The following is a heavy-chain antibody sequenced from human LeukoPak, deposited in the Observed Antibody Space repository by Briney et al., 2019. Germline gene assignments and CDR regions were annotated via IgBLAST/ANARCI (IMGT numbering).Heavy chain of an antibody. CDR3: AKDDTLRFLEWLLPNWFDP. Sequence: HTGGSLRLSCAASGFTFSSYGMHWVRQAPGKGLEWVAFIRYDGSNKYYADSVKGRFTISRDNSKNTLYLQMNSLRAEDTAVYYCAKDDTLRFLEWLLPNWFDPWGQGTLVTVSS. V-gene: IGHV3-30*02. J-gene: IGHJ5*02. D-gene: IGHD3-3*01. CDR2: IRYDGSNK. CDR1: GFTFSSYG.